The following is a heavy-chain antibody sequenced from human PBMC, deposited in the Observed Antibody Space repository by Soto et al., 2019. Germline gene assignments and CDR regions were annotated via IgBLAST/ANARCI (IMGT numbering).Heavy chain of an antibody. Sequence: GASVKVSCKASGYTFTSYGISWVRQAPGQGLEWMGGIIPIFGTANYAQKFQGRVTITADESTSTAYMELSSLRSEDTAVYYCARDSDYDSSGPYYYYGMDVWGQGTTVTVSS. D-gene: IGHD3-22*01. CDR3: ARDSDYDSSGPYYYYGMDV. J-gene: IGHJ6*02. CDR1: GYTFTSYG. V-gene: IGHV1-69*13. CDR2: IIPIFGTA.